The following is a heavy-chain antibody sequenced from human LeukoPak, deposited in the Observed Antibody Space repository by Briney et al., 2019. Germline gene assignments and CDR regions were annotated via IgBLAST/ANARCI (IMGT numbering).Heavy chain of an antibody. D-gene: IGHD5-18*01. CDR2: ISYDESNK. Sequence: PGKSLRLSCAASGFIFSTHSIHWVRQAPGKGLEWVTVISYDESNKNYADSVKGRFTISRDNSKNTLYLQMNSLRTEDTAVYYCAKDQHTHGYEYDYWGQGTLVTVSS. J-gene: IGHJ4*02. V-gene: IGHV3-30*04. CDR1: GFIFSTHS. CDR3: AKDQHTHGYEYDY.